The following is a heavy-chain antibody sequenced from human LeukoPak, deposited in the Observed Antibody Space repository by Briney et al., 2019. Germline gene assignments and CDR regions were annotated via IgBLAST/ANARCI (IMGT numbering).Heavy chain of an antibody. CDR1: GFTFSNYG. CDR2: ISDSGGST. CDR3: AKDQKIFGVVTPYYFDY. J-gene: IGHJ4*02. Sequence: GGSLRLSCAASGFTFSNYGMTWVRQAPGKGLEWVSGISDSGGSTYYADSVKGRFTISRDNSKNTLYLQMNSLRAEDTAVYYCAKDQKIFGVVTPYYFDYWGQGTLVTVSS. D-gene: IGHD3-3*01. V-gene: IGHV3-23*01.